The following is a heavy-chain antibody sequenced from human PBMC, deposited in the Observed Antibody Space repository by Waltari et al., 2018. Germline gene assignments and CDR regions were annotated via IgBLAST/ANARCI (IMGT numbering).Heavy chain of an antibody. CDR2: IKTNTGNP. CDR1: GYTFTGTA. CDR3: ARARFLEWLPYTTRYGMDV. D-gene: IGHD3-3*01. V-gene: IGHV7-4-1*02. Sequence: QVQLVQSGSELKKPGASVKVPCKASGYTFTGTALNWVRQAPGPGLEWMGWIKTNTGNPTYAQGFTGRFVFSLDTSVSTAYLQISSLKAEDTAVYYCARARFLEWLPYTTRYGMDVWGQGTTVTVSS. J-gene: IGHJ6*02.